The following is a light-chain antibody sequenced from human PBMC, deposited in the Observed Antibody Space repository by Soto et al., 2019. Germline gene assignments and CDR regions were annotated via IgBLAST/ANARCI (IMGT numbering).Light chain of an antibody. CDR1: QSLLHSNGYKY. Sequence: DIVMTQSPLSLPVTPGEPASISCRSSQSLLHSNGYKYLDWYLQKPGQSPQLLIYLGSTRASGVPDRFSGSGSDTDFTLKISRVEAEDVGVYYCMQALQTPLTFGGGTKVEIK. J-gene: IGKJ4*01. CDR2: LGS. CDR3: MQALQTPLT. V-gene: IGKV2-28*01.